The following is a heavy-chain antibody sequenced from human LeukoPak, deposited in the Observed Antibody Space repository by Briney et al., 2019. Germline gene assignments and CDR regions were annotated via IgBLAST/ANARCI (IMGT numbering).Heavy chain of an antibody. V-gene: IGHV3-23*01. CDR1: GFTFSSYA. CDR3: AKEGLGGVITNWFDP. Sequence: PGGSLRLSCAAAGFTFSSYAMSWVRQAPGKGLEWVSAISGSGGSTYYADSVKGRFTISRDNSKNTLYLQMNSLRAEDTAVYYCAKEGLGGVITNWFDPWGQGTLVTVSS. D-gene: IGHD3-16*02. J-gene: IGHJ5*02. CDR2: ISGSGGST.